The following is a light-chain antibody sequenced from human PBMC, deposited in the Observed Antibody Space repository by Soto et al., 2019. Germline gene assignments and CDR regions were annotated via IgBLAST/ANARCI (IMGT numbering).Light chain of an antibody. CDR2: EVN. Sequence: QSVLTQPASVSGSPGQSITISCTGTSSDVGSYNLVSWYQQHPGKAPKVMIHEVNKRPSGVSNRFSGSKSGNTASLTISGLQAEDEADYYCCSYAGSFTWVFGGGTKVTVL. CDR3: CSYAGSFTWV. CDR1: SSDVGSYNL. V-gene: IGLV2-23*02. J-gene: IGLJ3*02.